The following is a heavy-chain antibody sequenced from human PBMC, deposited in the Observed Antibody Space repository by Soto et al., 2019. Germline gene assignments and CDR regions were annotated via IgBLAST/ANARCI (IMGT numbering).Heavy chain of an antibody. V-gene: IGHV3-23*01. CDR2: ISGSGSST. CDR1: GFTFSSYA. D-gene: IGHD3-10*01. CDR3: AKDWGYYYGSGSYPGDAFDI. Sequence: PGGSLRLSCAASGFTFSSYAMSWVRQPPGKGLEWVSAISGSGSSTYYADSVKGRFTISRDNSKNTLYLQMNSLRAEDTAVYYCAKDWGYYYGSGSYPGDAFDIWGQGTMVTVSS. J-gene: IGHJ3*02.